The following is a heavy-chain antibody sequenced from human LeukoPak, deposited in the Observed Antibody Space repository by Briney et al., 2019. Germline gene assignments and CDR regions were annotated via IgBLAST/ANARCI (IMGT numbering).Heavy chain of an antibody. D-gene: IGHD1-1*01. J-gene: IGHJ4*02. V-gene: IGHV3-48*02. CDR3: VRDHNWAFDF. CDR2: IHTSPTT. CDR1: GFAFSVYT. Sequence: GGSLRLPCAASGFAFSVYTMNWVRQAPGKGLEWISFIHTSPTTSYADSVKGRFTISRDNAKNSLFLQMNSLRDEDTAVYYCVRDHNWAFDFRGQGALVTVSS.